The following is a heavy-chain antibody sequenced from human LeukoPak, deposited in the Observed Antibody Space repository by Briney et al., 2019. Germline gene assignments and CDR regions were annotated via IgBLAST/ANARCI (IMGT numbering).Heavy chain of an antibody. Sequence: QTGGSLRLSCAASGFTFSSYAMHWVRQAPGKGLEYVSAISSNGGSTYYANSVKGRFTISRDNSKNTLYLQMGSLRAEDMAVYYCARDGRGSYPIYYLDYWGQGTLVTVSS. D-gene: IGHD1-26*01. CDR2: ISSNGGST. J-gene: IGHJ4*02. V-gene: IGHV3-64*01. CDR3: ARDGRGSYPIYYLDY. CDR1: GFTFSSYA.